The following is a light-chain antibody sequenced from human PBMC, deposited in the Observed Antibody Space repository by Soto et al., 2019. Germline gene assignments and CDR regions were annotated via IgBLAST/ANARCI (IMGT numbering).Light chain of an antibody. CDR1: QSVTNN. CDR3: QQYNNWPFS. Sequence: DIVLTQSPGPLSLSPGERATLSCRASQSVTNNYLAWYQQKSGQSPRLLIYDVSIRATGIPARFSGTGSETDFTLTISGLQSEDSAVYFCQQYNNWPFSFGQGTRLEIK. J-gene: IGKJ5*01. CDR2: DVS. V-gene: IGKV3-15*01.